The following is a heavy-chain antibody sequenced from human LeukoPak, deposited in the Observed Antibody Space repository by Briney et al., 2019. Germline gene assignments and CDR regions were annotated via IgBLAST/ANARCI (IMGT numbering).Heavy chain of an antibody. V-gene: IGHV3-48*04. D-gene: IGHD2-2*01. CDR1: GFTVSSNY. CDR2: ISSSGSTI. CDR3: ARARVVPAAYYYYYMDV. Sequence: GGSLRLSCAASGFTVSSNYMNWVRQAPGKGLEWVSYISSSGSTIYYADSVKGRFTISRDNAKNTLYLQMNSLRAEDTAVYYCARARVVPAAYYYYYMDVWGKGTTVTVSS. J-gene: IGHJ6*03.